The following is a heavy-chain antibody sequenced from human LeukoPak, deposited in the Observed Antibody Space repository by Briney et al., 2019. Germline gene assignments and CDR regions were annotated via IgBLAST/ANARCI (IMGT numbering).Heavy chain of an antibody. CDR1: GFTFSSYA. CDR3: AREVRTPTLRDSRRFQH. J-gene: IGHJ1*01. CDR2: ISYDGSNK. Sequence: PGGSLRLSCAASGFTFSSYAMHWVRQAPGKGLEWVAVISYDGSNKYYADSVKGRFTISRDNSKNTLYLQMNSLRAEDTAVYYCAREVRTPTLRDSRRFQHWGQGTLVTVSS. D-gene: IGHD1-14*01. V-gene: IGHV3-30-3*01.